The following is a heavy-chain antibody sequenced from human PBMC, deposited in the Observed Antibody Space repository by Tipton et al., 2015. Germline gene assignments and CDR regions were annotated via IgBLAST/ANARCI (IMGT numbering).Heavy chain of an antibody. V-gene: IGHV4-61*01. Sequence: TLSLTCTVSGGSVTSGSYYWSWIRQPPGKGLEWIGYISYTDGAHYNPALKSRVTISVDTSKNQFSLTLSSLTAADAAVYYCARLGSGISGSPPSYFDFWGRGSLVAVSS. D-gene: IGHD3-10*01. CDR2: ISYTDGA. CDR3: ARLGSGISGSPPSYFDF. CDR1: GGSVTSGSYY. J-gene: IGHJ4*02.